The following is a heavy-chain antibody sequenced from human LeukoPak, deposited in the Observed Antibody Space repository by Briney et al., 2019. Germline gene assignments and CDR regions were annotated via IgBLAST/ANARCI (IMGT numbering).Heavy chain of an antibody. J-gene: IGHJ5*02. CDR1: EFSLSRHP. CDR3: ARDPGTNRRTGMRVVYNWFDP. CDR2: ICGIGGSR. Sequence: SQRLSWASIEFSLSRHPMSWLREAPGPGVEGVSLICGIGGSRYYSDCVKGRCNIPRYHSQNTLSLQMNSLRADDTGVYYCARDPGTNRRTGMRVVYNWFDPWGQGTLVTVSS. V-gene: IGHV3-23*01. D-gene: IGHD1-1*01.